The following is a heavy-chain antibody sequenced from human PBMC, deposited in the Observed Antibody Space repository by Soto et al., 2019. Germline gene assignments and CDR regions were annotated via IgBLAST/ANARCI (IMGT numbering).Heavy chain of an antibody. V-gene: IGHV4-59*01. CDR3: AREREDIVVVPAAMELYYYYMDV. J-gene: IGHJ6*03. Sequence: SETLSLTCTVSGGSISSYYWSWIRQPPGKGLEWIGYIYYSGSTNYNPSLKSRVTISVDTSKNQFSLKLSSVTAADTAVYYCAREREDIVVVPAAMELYYYYMDVWGKGTTVTVSS. CDR1: GGSISSYY. CDR2: IYYSGST. D-gene: IGHD2-2*01.